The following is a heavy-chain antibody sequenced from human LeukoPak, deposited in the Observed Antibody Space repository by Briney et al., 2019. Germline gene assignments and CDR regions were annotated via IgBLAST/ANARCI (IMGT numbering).Heavy chain of an antibody. CDR1: VFTFSNYL. CDR3: LHTYLYAMDV. J-gene: IGHJ6*04. Sequence: SLRLSYVASVFTFSNYLMHWVRQAARKGLVWISRINIYGSSTSYPDSVKGRVTISRDNAKNTLSPQTNPPTADDTPVYYPLHTYLYAMDVWGKGTTVTVSS. V-gene: IGHV3-74*01. CDR2: INIYGSST. D-gene: IGHD2-2*02.